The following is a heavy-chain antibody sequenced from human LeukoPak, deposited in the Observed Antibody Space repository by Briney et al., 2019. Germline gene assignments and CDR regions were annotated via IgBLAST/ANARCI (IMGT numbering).Heavy chain of an antibody. CDR3: AGGWQFFDY. J-gene: IGHJ4*02. Sequence: GGSLRLSCAASGFTFSNYGMHWVRQAPGKGLEWVAVISYDGNNKYYADSVKGRFTIFRDNSKNTLYLQMNSLRGEDTAVYYCAGGWQFFDYWGQGTLVTVSS. CDR1: GFTFSNYG. CDR2: ISYDGNNK. V-gene: IGHV3-30*03. D-gene: IGHD6-19*01.